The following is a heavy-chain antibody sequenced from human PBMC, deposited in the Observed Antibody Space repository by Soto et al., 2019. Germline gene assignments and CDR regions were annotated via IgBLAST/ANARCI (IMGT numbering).Heavy chain of an antibody. D-gene: IGHD5-12*01. J-gene: IGHJ4*02. CDR3: AKFIAGGSSGYDYPDY. CDR1: GFTFSSYA. V-gene: IGHV3-23*01. Sequence: LRLSCAASGFTFSSYAISWVRQAPGKGLEWVSAISGSGGSTYYADSVKGRFTISRDNSKNTLYLQMNSLRADDTAVYYCAKFIAGGSSGYDYPDYWGQGTLVNVS. CDR2: ISGSGGST.